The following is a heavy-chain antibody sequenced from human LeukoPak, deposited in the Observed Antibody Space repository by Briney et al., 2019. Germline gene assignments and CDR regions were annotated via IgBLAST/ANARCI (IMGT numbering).Heavy chain of an antibody. Sequence: PGGSLRLSCAASGFTFSSYSMNWVRQAPGKGLEWVSYISSSSSTIYYADSVKGRFTISRDNAKNSLYLQMNSLRAEDTALYYCAKDIHNWGSDHWGQGTLVTVSS. CDR2: ISSSSSTI. J-gene: IGHJ4*02. D-gene: IGHD7-27*01. CDR3: AKDIHNWGSDH. CDR1: GFTFSSYS. V-gene: IGHV3-48*01.